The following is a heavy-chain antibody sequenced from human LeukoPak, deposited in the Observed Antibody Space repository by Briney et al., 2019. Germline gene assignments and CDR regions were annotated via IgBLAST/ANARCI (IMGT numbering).Heavy chain of an antibody. CDR2: VGGGGDYT. V-gene: IGHV3-23*01. Sequence: GGSLRLSCAASGFTFTSYVMSWVRQAPGKGLEWVASVGGGGDYTYYSDSVKGRFTISRDNSENTVYLQMKSLRAEDTAVYYCARGVEPLAANTLAYWGQGTLVTVSS. J-gene: IGHJ4*02. D-gene: IGHD1-14*01. CDR3: ARGVEPLAANTLAY. CDR1: GFTFTSYV.